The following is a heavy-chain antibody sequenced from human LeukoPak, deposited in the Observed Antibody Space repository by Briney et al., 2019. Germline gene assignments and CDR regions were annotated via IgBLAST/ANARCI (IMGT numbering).Heavy chain of an antibody. CDR1: GFTFSNYA. V-gene: IGHV3-23*01. CDR3: ARDYADYVGYFFFDY. J-gene: IGHJ4*02. CDR2: ISGSDGST. D-gene: IGHD4-17*01. Sequence: GGSLRLSCTASGFTFSNYAMSWVRQAPGKGLEWVSTISGSDGSTYYADSAKGRFTISRDNSQNTLYLQMNSLRAEDTAVYYCARDYADYVGYFFFDYWGQGTLVTVSS.